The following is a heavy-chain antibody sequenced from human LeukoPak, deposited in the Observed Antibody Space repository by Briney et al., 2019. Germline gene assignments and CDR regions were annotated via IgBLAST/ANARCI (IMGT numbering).Heavy chain of an antibody. V-gene: IGHV3-9*01. D-gene: IGHD6-19*01. Sequence: GGSLRLSCAASGFTFSSYGMHWVRQAPGKGLEWVSGINWNSGSVGYADSVKGRFTISRDNAKNSLYLQMNSLRAEDTALYYCAKASGGYSSGWFDYWGQGTLVTVSS. CDR1: GFTFSSYG. CDR3: AKASGGYSSGWFDY. CDR2: INWNSGSV. J-gene: IGHJ4*02.